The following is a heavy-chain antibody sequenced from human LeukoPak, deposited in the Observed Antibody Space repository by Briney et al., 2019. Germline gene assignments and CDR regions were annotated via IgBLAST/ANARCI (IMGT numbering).Heavy chain of an antibody. Sequence: SETLSLTCTVSGGSISSSSYYWGWIRRPPGTGLEWIGSIYYSGSTYYNPSLKSRVTISVDTPKNQLSLKLSSVTAADTAVYYCARGGYDSSGYLDVWGKGTTVTISS. D-gene: IGHD3-22*01. J-gene: IGHJ6*04. CDR3: ARGGYDSSGYLDV. CDR2: IYYSGST. V-gene: IGHV4-39*07. CDR1: GGSISSSSYY.